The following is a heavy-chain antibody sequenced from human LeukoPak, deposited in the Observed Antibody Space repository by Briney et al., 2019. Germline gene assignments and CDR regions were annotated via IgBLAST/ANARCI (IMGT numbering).Heavy chain of an antibody. V-gene: IGHV3-23*01. J-gene: IGHJ6*03. CDR3: AKTYSSSRAHYYYYYYMDV. Sequence: GGSLTLSCAASGFTFSSYGMSWVRQAPGKGLEWVSGISGSSGSTFYADSVQGRFTISRDNSKNTLYLQMNSLRAEDTALYYCAKTYSSSRAHYYYYYYMDVWGKGTTVTISS. CDR1: GFTFSSYG. CDR2: ISGSSGST. D-gene: IGHD6-13*01.